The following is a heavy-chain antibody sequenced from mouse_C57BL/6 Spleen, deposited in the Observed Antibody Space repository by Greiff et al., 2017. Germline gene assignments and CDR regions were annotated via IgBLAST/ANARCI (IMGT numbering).Heavy chain of an antibody. V-gene: IGHV1-80*01. CDR1: GYAFSSYW. CDR2: IYPGDGDT. CDR3: ARSQDSSGYYAMDY. Sequence: QVQLQQSGAELVKPGASVKISCKASGYAFSSYWMNWVKQRPGKGLEWIGQIYPGDGDTNYNGKFKGKATLTADKSSSTAYMQLSSLTSEDSAVYFWARSQDSSGYYAMDYWGQGTSVTVSS. J-gene: IGHJ4*01. D-gene: IGHD3-2*02.